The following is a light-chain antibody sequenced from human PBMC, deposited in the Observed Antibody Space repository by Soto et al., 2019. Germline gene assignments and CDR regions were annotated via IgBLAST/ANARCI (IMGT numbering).Light chain of an antibody. CDR1: QSIRND. J-gene: IGKJ1*01. V-gene: IGKV1-39*01. CDR2: TTS. Sequence: DIQMTQSPSSLSASVGDRVTITCRASQSIRNDLNWYQQRPGKAPKLLMYTTSNLERGVPSRFSGSGSGTDFTLTINNLQPEDFGTYFCQQGFSRPRTFGLGTKVDI. CDR3: QQGFSRPRT.